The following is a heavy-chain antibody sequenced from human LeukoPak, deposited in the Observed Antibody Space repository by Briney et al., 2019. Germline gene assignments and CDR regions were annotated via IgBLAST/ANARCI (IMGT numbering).Heavy chain of an antibody. D-gene: IGHD1-1*01. V-gene: IGHV3-21*01. Sequence: GGSLRLSCAASGFTFSGYTMNWVRQAPGKGLEWVSSISSGSSYIFYADSVKGRFTISRDNAKNSLYLQMNSLRAEDTAVYYCARDYTRTTGWFDPWGQGTLVTVSS. J-gene: IGHJ5*02. CDR3: ARDYTRTTGWFDP. CDR1: GFTFSGYT. CDR2: ISSGSSYI.